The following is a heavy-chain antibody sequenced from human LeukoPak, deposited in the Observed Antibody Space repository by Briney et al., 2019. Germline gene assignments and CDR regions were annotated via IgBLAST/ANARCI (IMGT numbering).Heavy chain of an antibody. D-gene: IGHD6-6*01. CDR2: MNPNSGNT. J-gene: IGHJ5*02. CDR1: GYTFTSYG. CDR3: ARECSSCTNWFDP. V-gene: IGHV1-8*02. Sequence: ASVKVSCKASGYTFTSYGINWVRQATGQGLEWMGWMNPNSGNTGYAQKFQGRVTMTRNTSISTAYMELSSLRSEDTAVYYCARECSSCTNWFDPWGQGTLVTVSS.